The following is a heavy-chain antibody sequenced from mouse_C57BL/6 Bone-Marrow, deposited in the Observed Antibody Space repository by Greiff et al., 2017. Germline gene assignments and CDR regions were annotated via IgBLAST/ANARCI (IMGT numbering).Heavy chain of an antibody. Sequence: QVQLQQSGAELVRPGASVTLSCKASGYTFTDYEMHWVKQTPVHGLEWIGAIDPETGGTAYNQKFKGKAILTADKSSSTAYMELRSLTSEDSAVXYGTRGATVKGDFDYWGQGTTLTVSS. D-gene: IGHD1-1*01. CDR1: GYTFTDYE. V-gene: IGHV1-15*01. CDR2: IDPETGGT. J-gene: IGHJ2*01. CDR3: TRGATVKGDFDY.